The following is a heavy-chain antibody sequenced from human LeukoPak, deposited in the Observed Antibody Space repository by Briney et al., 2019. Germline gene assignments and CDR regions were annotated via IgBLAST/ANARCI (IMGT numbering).Heavy chain of an antibody. Sequence: ASVKVSCKASGYTFTSYGISWVRQAPGQGLEWMGWISAYNGNTNYAQKLQGRVTMTTDTSTSTAYMELRSLRSDDTAVYYCARGRPSYYYDSSGSVDAFDIWGQGTMATVSS. CDR3: ARGRPSYYYDSSGSVDAFDI. CDR2: ISAYNGNT. V-gene: IGHV1-18*01. D-gene: IGHD3-22*01. CDR1: GYTFTSYG. J-gene: IGHJ3*02.